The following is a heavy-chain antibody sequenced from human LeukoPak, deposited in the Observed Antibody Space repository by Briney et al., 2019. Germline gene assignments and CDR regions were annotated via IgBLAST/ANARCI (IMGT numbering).Heavy chain of an antibody. D-gene: IGHD2-15*01. Sequence: SETLSLTCTVSVCSISSYYWSWIRQPPGKGLEWIGYIYYSGSTNYNPSLKSRVTISVDTSKNQFSLKLSSVTAADTAMYYCARVGRSPHLPDYWGQGTLVTVSS. CDR3: ARVGRSPHLPDY. CDR2: IYYSGST. CDR1: VCSISSYY. V-gene: IGHV4-59*01. J-gene: IGHJ4*02.